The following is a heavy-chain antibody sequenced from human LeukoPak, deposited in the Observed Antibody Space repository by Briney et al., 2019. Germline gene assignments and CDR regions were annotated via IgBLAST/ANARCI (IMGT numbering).Heavy chain of an antibody. V-gene: IGHV4-39*07. Sequence: SETLSLTCTVSSGSISSSGYYWGWIRQPPGKGLEWIGSIYYPGSTYYNPSLKSRVTISVDTSNNQFSLKLSSVTAADTAVYYCARSFFGSGSYIYYYYYMDVWGKGTTVTVSS. CDR3: ARSFFGSGSYIYYYYYMDV. CDR1: SGSISSSGYY. J-gene: IGHJ6*03. D-gene: IGHD3-10*01. CDR2: IYYPGST.